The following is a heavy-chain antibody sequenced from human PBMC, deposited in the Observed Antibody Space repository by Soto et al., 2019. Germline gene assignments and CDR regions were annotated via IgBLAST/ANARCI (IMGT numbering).Heavy chain of an antibody. J-gene: IGHJ4*02. CDR1: GGSFSGYY. Sequence: SETLSLTCAVYGGSFSGYYWSWIRQPPGKGLEWIGEINHSGSTNYNPSLKSRVTISVDTSKNQFSLELTSVTAADTALYYCARMVTSGSYYNVLDYWGQGILVTVSS. CDR3: ARMVTSGSYYNVLDY. V-gene: IGHV4-34*01. D-gene: IGHD3-10*01. CDR2: INHSGST.